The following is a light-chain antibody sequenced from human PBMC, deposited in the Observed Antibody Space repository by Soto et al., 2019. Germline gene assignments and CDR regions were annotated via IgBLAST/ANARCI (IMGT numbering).Light chain of an antibody. Sequence: QSVLTQPASVSGSPGQSITISCTGSSSDVGGYKYVSWYQQYPGKAPKLMIYEVSNRPSGVSNRFSGSKSGNTASLTISGLQAEDEADYYCSSYTSSRTAVFGGGTKLIVL. CDR1: SSDVGGYKY. V-gene: IGLV2-14*01. J-gene: IGLJ2*01. CDR3: SSYTSSRTAV. CDR2: EVS.